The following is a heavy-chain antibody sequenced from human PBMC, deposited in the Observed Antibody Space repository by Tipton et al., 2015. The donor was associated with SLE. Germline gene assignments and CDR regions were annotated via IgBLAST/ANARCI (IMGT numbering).Heavy chain of an antibody. D-gene: IGHD2-8*01. Sequence: GLVKPSETLSLTCAVSGGSISSSNWWNWVRQPPGKGLEWIGEIFHSGSTNYNPSLKSRVTISVDKSKNQFSLKMTSVTAADTAVYYCARDQVVLGGFDYWGQGTLVTVSS. CDR1: GGSISSSNW. CDR2: IFHSGST. J-gene: IGHJ4*02. CDR3: ARDQVVLGGFDY. V-gene: IGHV4-4*02.